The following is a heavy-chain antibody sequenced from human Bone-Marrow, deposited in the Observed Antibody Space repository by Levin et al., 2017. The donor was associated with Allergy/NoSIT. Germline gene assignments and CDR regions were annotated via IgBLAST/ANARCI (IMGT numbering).Heavy chain of an antibody. CDR2: IYYSGKT. V-gene: IGHV4-39*01. D-gene: IGHD5-12*01. CDR1: GDSIRSTNYY. J-gene: IGHJ4*02. Sequence: SQTLSLTCKVSGDSIRSTNYYWGWLRQPPGKGLEWIGSIYYSGKTYYNPSLKGRVSVSVDTSKNQFSLKLTSVTAADTAVYYCARQLYRGYDFFGSYFDSWGQGRLVTVSS. CDR3: ARQLYRGYDFFGSYFDS.